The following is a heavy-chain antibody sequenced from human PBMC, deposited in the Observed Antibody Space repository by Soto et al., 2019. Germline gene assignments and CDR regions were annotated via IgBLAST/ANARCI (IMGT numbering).Heavy chain of an antibody. CDR2: IIPMLGMS. J-gene: IGHJ4*02. Sequence: QVHLVQFGAEVREPGSSVKVSCTASGGTFNTHTISWVRQAPGLGLEWMGRIIPMLGMSNSPQKFQGRVSITADKSTSTVYMALTRLTSDDTAVYYCATSYGSGSSHFDSWGLGTLVTVSS. V-gene: IGHV1-69*02. D-gene: IGHD3-10*01. CDR3: ATSYGSGSSHFDS. CDR1: GGTFNTHT.